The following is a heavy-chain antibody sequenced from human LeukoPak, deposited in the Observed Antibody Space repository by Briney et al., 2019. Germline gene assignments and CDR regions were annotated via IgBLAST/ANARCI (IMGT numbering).Heavy chain of an antibody. Sequence: GGSLRLSCAASGFTFSTYAMNWVRQAPGKGLGWVAIISFDGSNKYYADSVKGRFTISRDNSKNTLYLQMNSLKSEGTAVYYCARSTVATCCGGEDHWGQGTLVTVSS. CDR1: GFTFSTYA. D-gene: IGHD2-21*01. J-gene: IGHJ4*02. CDR3: ARSTVATCCGGEDH. V-gene: IGHV3-30-3*01. CDR2: ISFDGSNK.